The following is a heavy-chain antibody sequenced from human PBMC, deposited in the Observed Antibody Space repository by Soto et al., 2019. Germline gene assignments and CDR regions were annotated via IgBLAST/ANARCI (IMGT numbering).Heavy chain of an antibody. D-gene: IGHD3-3*01. CDR2: IGYDGSNK. CDR3: ARALKSNQSKYRKTPEASGVDDYYYGMDV. CDR1: GFTFSSYG. V-gene: IGHV3-33*01. J-gene: IGHJ6*02. Sequence: GGSLRLSCAASGFTFSSYGMHWVRQAPGKGLEWVAVIGYDGSNKYYADSVKGRFTISRDNSKNTLYLQMNSLRAEDTAVYYCARALKSNQSKYRKTPEASGVDDYYYGMDVWGQGTTVTVSS.